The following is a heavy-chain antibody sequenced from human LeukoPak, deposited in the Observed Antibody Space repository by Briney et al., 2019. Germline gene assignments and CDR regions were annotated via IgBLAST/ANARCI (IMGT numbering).Heavy chain of an antibody. V-gene: IGHV3-11*06. D-gene: IGHD4-17*01. CDR2: ISSSSSYT. CDR1: GFTFSDYY. Sequence: GGSLRLSCAASGFTFSDYYMSWIRQALGKGLEWASYISSSSSYTNYADSVKGRFTISRDNAKNSLYLQMNSLRAEDTAVYYCARDYGDYVGGNWFDPWGQGTLVTVSS. J-gene: IGHJ5*02. CDR3: ARDYGDYVGGNWFDP.